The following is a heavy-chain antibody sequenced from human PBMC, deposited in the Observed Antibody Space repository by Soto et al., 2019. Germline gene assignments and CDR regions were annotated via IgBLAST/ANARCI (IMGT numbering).Heavy chain of an antibody. CDR1: GYTFTSYY. J-gene: IGHJ4*02. Sequence: GASVKVSCKASGYTFTSYYMHWVRQAPGQGLEWMGIINPSGGSTSYAQKFQGRVTMTRDTSTSTVYMELSSLRSEDTAVYYCASTPSSGWYFDNYYFDYWGQGTLVTVSS. CDR2: INPSGGST. CDR3: ASTPSSGWYFDNYYFDY. V-gene: IGHV1-46*01. D-gene: IGHD6-19*01.